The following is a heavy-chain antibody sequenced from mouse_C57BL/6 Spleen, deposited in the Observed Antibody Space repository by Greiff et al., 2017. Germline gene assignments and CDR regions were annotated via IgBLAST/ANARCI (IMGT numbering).Heavy chain of an antibody. V-gene: IGHV5-16*01. Sequence: VQLKESEGGLVQPGSSMKLSCTASGFTFSDYYMAWVRQVPEKGLEWVANINYDGSSTYYLDSLKSRFIISRDNAKNILYLQMSSLKSEDTATYYCARIPYYYGSSLYFDYWGQGTTLTVSS. J-gene: IGHJ2*01. CDR1: GFTFSDYY. CDR2: INYDGSST. CDR3: ARIPYYYGSSLYFDY. D-gene: IGHD1-1*01.